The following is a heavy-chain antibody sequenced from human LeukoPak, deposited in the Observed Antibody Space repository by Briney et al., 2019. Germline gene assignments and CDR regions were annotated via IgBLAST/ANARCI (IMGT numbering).Heavy chain of an antibody. D-gene: IGHD6-13*01. CDR2: IYPADSGA. CDR3: ARTCKSSCHMDA. J-gene: IGHJ6*04. V-gene: IGHV5-51*01. CDR1: GYSFTNYW. Sequence: GESLKISCRGSGYSFTNYWIGWVRQVPGKGLEWMGIIYPADSGARYSPSFQGQVTISADKSINTAYLQWSSLKASDTAMYYCARTCKSSCHMDAWGKGTTVTVSS.